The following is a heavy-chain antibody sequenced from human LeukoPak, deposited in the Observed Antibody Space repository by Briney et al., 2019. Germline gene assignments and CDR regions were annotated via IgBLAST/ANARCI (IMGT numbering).Heavy chain of an antibody. D-gene: IGHD5-18*01. J-gene: IGHJ4*02. CDR2: IKQDGSEK. Sequence: GGSLRPSCAASGFTFSSYWMSWVRQAPGKGLEWVANIKQDGSEKYYVDSVKGRFTISRDNAKNSLYLQMNSLRAEDTAVYYCARHGYSYGLEFDYWGQGTLVTVSS. CDR1: GFTFSSYW. V-gene: IGHV3-7*01. CDR3: ARHGYSYGLEFDY.